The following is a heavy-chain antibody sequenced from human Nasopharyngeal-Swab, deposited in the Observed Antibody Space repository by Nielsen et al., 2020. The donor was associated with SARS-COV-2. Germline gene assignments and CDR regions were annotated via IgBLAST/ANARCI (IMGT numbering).Heavy chain of an antibody. CDR1: GYTLTELS. CDR2: FDPEDGET. J-gene: IGHJ6*02. Sequence: ASVKVSCKVSGYTLTELSMHWVRQAPGKGLEWMGGFDPEDGETIYAQKFQGRVTMTEDTSTDTAYMELSSLRSEDTAVYYCRVVPAAMWYCYYGMDVWGQGTTVTVSS. V-gene: IGHV1-24*01. CDR3: RVVPAAMWYCYYGMDV. D-gene: IGHD2-2*01.